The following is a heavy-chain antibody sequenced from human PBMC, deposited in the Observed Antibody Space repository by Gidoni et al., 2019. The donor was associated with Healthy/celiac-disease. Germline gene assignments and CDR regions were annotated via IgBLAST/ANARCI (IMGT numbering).Heavy chain of an antibody. CDR2: INHSGST. CDR3: ARCRHIVVVPAAKGTFGYFDY. D-gene: IGHD2-2*01. V-gene: IGHV4-34*01. Sequence: QVQLQQWGAGLLKPSETLSLTCAVYGGSFSGYYWSWIRQPPGKGLEWIGEINHSGSTNYNPSLKSRVTISVDTSKNQFSLKLSSVTAADTAVYYCARCRHIVVVPAAKGTFGYFDYWGQGTLVTVSS. J-gene: IGHJ4*02. CDR1: GGSFSGYY.